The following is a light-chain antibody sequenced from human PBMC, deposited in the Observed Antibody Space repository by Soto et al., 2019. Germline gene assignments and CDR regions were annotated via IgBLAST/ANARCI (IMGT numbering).Light chain of an antibody. CDR1: QSVSSSY. Sequence: EIVLTQSPGTLSLSPGERATLSCRASQSVSSSYLAWYQQKPGQAPRLLIYVASSRATGIPDRFSGSGSGTDFTLTISTLEPEDFAVYYCQQYGSSPGEGTFGQGTKVEIK. CDR3: QQYGSSPGEGT. J-gene: IGKJ1*01. V-gene: IGKV3-20*01. CDR2: VAS.